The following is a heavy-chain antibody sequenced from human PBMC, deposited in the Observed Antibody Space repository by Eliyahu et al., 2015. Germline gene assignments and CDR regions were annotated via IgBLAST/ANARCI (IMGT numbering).Heavy chain of an antibody. CDR3: TRGMSGYYSFDY. Sequence: EVQLVESGGGLVQPGGSRXLSXXAXXFTFRASTMPWVRQASGKGXXGVGRVRRKSDSYATSYDASVKGRFTFSRDDSDNVAYLQIDSLKTEDTAVYYCTRGMSGYYSFDYWGQGTLVTVSS. J-gene: IGHJ4*02. V-gene: IGHV3-73*02. CDR1: XFTFRAST. D-gene: IGHD3-3*01. CDR2: VRRKSDSYAT.